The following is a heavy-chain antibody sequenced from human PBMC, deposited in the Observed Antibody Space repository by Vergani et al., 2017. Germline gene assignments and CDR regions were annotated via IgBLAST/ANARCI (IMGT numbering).Heavy chain of an antibody. CDR1: GYSFTSYW. CDR3: GRGGVGGRLITMIVVVMAPFDY. CDR2: IYPGDSDT. D-gene: IGHD3-22*01. Sequence: EVQLVQSGAEVKKPGESLKISCKGSGYSFTSYWIGWVRQMPGKGLEWMGIIYPGDSDTRYSPSFQGQVTISADKSISTAYLQWSSLKASDTAMYYCGRGGVGGRLITMIVVVMAPFDYWGQGTLVTVSS. V-gene: IGHV5-51*01. J-gene: IGHJ4*02.